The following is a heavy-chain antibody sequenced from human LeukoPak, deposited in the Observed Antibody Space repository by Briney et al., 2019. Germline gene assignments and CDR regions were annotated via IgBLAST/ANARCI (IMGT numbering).Heavy chain of an antibody. CDR1: GGSINRGNYY. Sequence: SQTLSLTCSVSGGSINRGNYYWSWVRQHPGKGPEWIGYIYYSGLTHSNPSLKSRVTVSLDTSKNQFSLRLSSVTAADSAVYYCVSYYYDRSVYTDYRGQGTLVTVSS. V-gene: IGHV4-31*03. D-gene: IGHD3-22*01. CDR3: VSYYYDRSVYTDY. CDR2: IYYSGLT. J-gene: IGHJ4*02.